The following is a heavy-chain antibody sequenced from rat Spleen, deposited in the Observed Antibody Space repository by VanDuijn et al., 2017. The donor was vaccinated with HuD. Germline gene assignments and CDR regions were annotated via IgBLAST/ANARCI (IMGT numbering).Heavy chain of an antibody. CDR3: ARLVASFDF. Sequence: EVQLVESGGGLVQPGKSLKLSCAASGFYYSNYVMAWVRQAPTKGLEWVASITGGGDKVYYRDSVKGRFTVSRDNAKNTLYLQMDSLRSEDTATYYCARLVASFDFWGQGVMVTVSS. CDR2: ITGGGDKV. CDR1: GFYYSNYV. J-gene: IGHJ2*01. V-gene: IGHV5S13*01. D-gene: IGHD1-3*01.